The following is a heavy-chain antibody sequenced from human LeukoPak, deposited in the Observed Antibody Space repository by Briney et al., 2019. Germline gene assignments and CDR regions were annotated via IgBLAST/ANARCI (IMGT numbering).Heavy chain of an antibody. CDR3: ARAFTVLLGPGSWFDP. V-gene: IGHV4-59*01. Sequence: SETLSLTCTVSGGSISSYYWSWIRQPPGKGLEWIGYIYYSGSTNYNPSLKSRVTISVDTSKNQFSLKLSSVTAADTAVYYCARAFTVLLGPGSWFDPWGQGTLVTVSS. CDR2: IYYSGST. J-gene: IGHJ5*02. CDR1: GGSISSYY. D-gene: IGHD3-10*01.